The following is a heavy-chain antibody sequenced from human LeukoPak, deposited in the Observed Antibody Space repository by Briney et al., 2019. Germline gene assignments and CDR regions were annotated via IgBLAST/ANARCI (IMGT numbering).Heavy chain of an antibody. J-gene: IGHJ3*01. CDR3: GRDPNGDYVGAFEF. V-gene: IGHV3-23*01. CDR1: GFIFSKYA. CDR2: IWGSGADI. Sequence: PGGSLRLSCAASGFIFSKYALVWVRQAPGKGLEWVSGIWGSGADIRYADAVKGRFTISRDNSKNTLYLQMNSLGADDTAVYYCGRDPNGDYVGAFEFWGQGTMVTVSS. D-gene: IGHD4-17*01.